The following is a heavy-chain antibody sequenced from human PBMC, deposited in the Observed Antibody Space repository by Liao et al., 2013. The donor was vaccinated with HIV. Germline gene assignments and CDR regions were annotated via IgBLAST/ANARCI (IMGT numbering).Heavy chain of an antibody. CDR1: GGSISSGSYY. CDR2: IYTSGST. J-gene: IGHJ4*02. D-gene: IGHD4-17*01. CDR3: ARGGGTYGDYHFDY. V-gene: IGHV4-61*02. Sequence: QVQLQESGPGLVKPSQTLSLTCTVSGGSISSGSYYWSWIRQPAGKGLEWIGRIYTSGSTNYNPSLKSRVTISVDTSKNQFSLKLSSVTAADTAVYYCARGGGTYGDYHFDYWGQGALVTVSS.